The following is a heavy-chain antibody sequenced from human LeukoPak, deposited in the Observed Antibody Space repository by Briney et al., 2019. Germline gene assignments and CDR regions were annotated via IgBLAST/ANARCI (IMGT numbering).Heavy chain of an antibody. CDR1: GFTFSSYG. D-gene: IGHD3-16*02. CDR3: ARSMITFGGVIPENDAFDI. V-gene: IGHV3-30*19. J-gene: IGHJ3*02. CDR2: ISYDGSNK. Sequence: GGSLRLSCAASGFTFSSYGMHWVRQAPGKGLEWVAVISYDGSNKYYADSVKGRFTISRDNSKNTLYLQMNSMRAEDTAVYYCARSMITFGGVIPENDAFDIWGQGTMVTVSS.